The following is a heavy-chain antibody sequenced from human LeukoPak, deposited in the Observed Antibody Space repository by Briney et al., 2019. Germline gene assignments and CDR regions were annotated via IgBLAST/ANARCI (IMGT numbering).Heavy chain of an antibody. CDR1: GGSISSGDYY. CDR2: IYYSGST. CDR3: ARASMVPLYNWFDP. J-gene: IGHJ5*02. D-gene: IGHD2-8*01. V-gene: IGHV4-30-4*08. Sequence: PSETLSLTCTVSGGSISSGDYYWSWIRQPPGKGLEWIGYIYYSGSTYYNPSLKSRVTISVDTSKNQFSLNLSSVTAADTAVYYCARASMVPLYNWFDPWGQGTLVTVSS.